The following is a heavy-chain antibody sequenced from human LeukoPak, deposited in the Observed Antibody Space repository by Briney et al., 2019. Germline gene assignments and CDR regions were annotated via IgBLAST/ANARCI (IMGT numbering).Heavy chain of an antibody. V-gene: IGHV4-39*01. D-gene: IGHD3-22*01. CDR2: IYYSGST. Sequence: SETLSLTCTVSGGSISSSSYYWGWIRQPPGKGLEWIGSIYYSGSTYYNPSLKSRVTISVDTSKNQFSLKLSSVTAADTAVYXXXXXXXXXXXXXGYLTYFDYWGQGTLVTVSS. J-gene: IGHJ4*02. CDR3: XXXXXXXXXXXGYLTYFDY. CDR1: GGSISSSSYY.